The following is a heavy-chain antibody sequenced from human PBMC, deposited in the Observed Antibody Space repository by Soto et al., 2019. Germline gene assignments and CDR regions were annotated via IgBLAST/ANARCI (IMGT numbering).Heavy chain of an antibody. CDR3: AHRVLRAVFGLVTTTAIYFDF. J-gene: IGHJ4*02. V-gene: IGHV2-5*02. CDR2: IYWDDAK. Sequence: QITLNESGPTVVKPTETLTLTCTLSGFSLTTSGVGVGWVRQSPGKAPEWLAFIYWDDAKRYSTSLKSRLTITKDTSKNQVVLTMANVDPADTATYYCAHRVLRAVFGLVTTTAIYFDFWGQGTPVVVSS. D-gene: IGHD3-3*01. CDR1: GFSLTTSGVG.